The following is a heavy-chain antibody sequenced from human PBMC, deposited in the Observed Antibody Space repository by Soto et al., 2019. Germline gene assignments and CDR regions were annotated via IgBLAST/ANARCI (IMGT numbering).Heavy chain of an antibody. CDR1: GCTFSSYA. CDR2: IIPIFGTA. Sequence: SVKVSCKASGCTFSSYAISCVRQAPGQVLEWMGGIIPIFGTANYAQKFQGRVTITADESTSTAYMELSSLRSEDTAVYYCARAQIDYYGSGSYYRPSAWFDPWGQGTLVTVSS. D-gene: IGHD3-10*01. CDR3: ARAQIDYYGSGSYYRPSAWFDP. V-gene: IGHV1-69*13. J-gene: IGHJ5*02.